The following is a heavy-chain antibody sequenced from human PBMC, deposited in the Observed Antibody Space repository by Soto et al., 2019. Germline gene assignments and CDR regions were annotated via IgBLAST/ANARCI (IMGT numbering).Heavy chain of an antibody. J-gene: IGHJ4*02. D-gene: IGHD4-17*01. CDR1: GGSFSGYY. CDR2: INHSGST. Sequence: PSETRSLTCAVYGGSFSGYYWSWIRQPPGKGLEWIGEINHSGSTNYNPSLKSRVTISVDTSKNQFSLKLSSVTAADTAVYYRARVLRDYGGNFYDYWGQGTLVTVSS. V-gene: IGHV4-34*01. CDR3: ARVLRDYGGNFYDY.